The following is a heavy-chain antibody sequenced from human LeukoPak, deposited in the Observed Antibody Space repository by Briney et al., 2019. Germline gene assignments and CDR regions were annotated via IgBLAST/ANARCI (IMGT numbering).Heavy chain of an antibody. V-gene: IGHV4-39*02. D-gene: IGHD1-26*01. CDR1: GGSIYSTSVY. CDR3: ARRSDSGSDDGEDYFDY. J-gene: IGHJ4*02. CDR2: MYYDGST. Sequence: SETLSLTCTVSGGSIYSTSVYWGWFRQPPGKGLEWIGSMYYDGSTYYNPSLKSRVTISVDTSKNHFSLKLTSVTAADTAVYFCARRSDSGSDDGEDYFDYWGQGTLVTVSS.